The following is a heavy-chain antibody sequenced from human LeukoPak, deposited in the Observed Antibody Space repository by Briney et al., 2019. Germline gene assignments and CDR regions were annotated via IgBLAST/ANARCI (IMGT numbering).Heavy chain of an antibody. Sequence: ASVKVSCKASVYTFTSYYMHWVRQPPGQGLEWMGIINPSGGSTSYAQKFQGRVTMTRDMSTSTVYMELSSLRSEDTAVYYCARAPYYYDSSGYYSDYWGQGTLVTVSS. CDR3: ARAPYYYDSSGYYSDY. V-gene: IGHV1-46*01. D-gene: IGHD3-22*01. J-gene: IGHJ4*02. CDR1: VYTFTSYY. CDR2: INPSGGST.